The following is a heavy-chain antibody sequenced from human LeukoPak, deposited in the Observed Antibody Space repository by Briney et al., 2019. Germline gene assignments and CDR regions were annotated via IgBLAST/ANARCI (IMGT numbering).Heavy chain of an antibody. D-gene: IGHD3-22*01. Sequence: ASVKVSCKASGYTVTSYGSSWVRQAPGQGLEWMGWISAYNGNTNYAQKLQGRVTMTTDTSTSTAYMELRSLRSDDTAVYYCARGLSYYDSSDYWGQGTLVTVSS. J-gene: IGHJ4*02. V-gene: IGHV1-18*01. CDR3: ARGLSYYDSSDY. CDR2: ISAYNGNT. CDR1: GYTVTSYG.